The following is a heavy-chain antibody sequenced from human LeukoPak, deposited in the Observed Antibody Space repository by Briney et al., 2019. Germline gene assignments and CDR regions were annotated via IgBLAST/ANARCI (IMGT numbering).Heavy chain of an antibody. Sequence: SETLSLTCAVYGXSFSGYFGSWIRQPPGKGLEWIGEINHSGSTNYNPSLKSRVTISVDTSKNQFSLELSSVTAADTAVYYCARGVTRAYYYNGMDVWGQGTTVTVSS. J-gene: IGHJ6*02. D-gene: IGHD4-17*01. CDR3: ARGVTRAYYYNGMDV. V-gene: IGHV4-34*01. CDR1: GXSFSGYF. CDR2: INHSGST.